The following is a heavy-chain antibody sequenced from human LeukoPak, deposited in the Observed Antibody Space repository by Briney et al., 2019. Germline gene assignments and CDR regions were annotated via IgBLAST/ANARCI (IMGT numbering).Heavy chain of an antibody. J-gene: IGHJ4*02. Sequence: ASVKVSCKASGYTFTSYAMHWVRQAPGQRLEWMGWINAGNGNTKYSQKFQGRVTITRDTSASTAYMKLSSLRSEDTAVYYCARTNTGGYSSGSLGYWGQGTLVTVSS. CDR1: GYTFTSYA. CDR2: INAGNGNT. CDR3: ARTNTGGYSSGSLGY. V-gene: IGHV1-3*01. D-gene: IGHD6-19*01.